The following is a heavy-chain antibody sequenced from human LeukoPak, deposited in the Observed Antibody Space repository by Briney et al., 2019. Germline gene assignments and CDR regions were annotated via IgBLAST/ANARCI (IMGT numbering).Heavy chain of an antibody. CDR2: ISGSGSDT. CDR3: AKDPWGSRGYFDY. J-gene: IGHJ4*02. V-gene: IGHV3-23*01. Sequence: GGSLRLSCAASGFTFSRNAMIWVRQAPGKGLEWVSAISGSGSDTYYADSVKGRFTISRDNSKNTVYLRMNSLRAEDTAIYYCAKDPWGSRGYFDYRGQGTLVTVSS. D-gene: IGHD7-27*01. CDR1: GFTFSRNA.